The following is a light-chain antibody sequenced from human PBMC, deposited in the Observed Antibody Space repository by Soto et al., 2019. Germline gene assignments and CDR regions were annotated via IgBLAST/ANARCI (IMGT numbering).Light chain of an antibody. V-gene: IGKV1-33*01. CDR1: QDITNY. CDR2: DAS. CDR3: QQFDSFPLT. J-gene: IGKJ4*01. Sequence: DIQMTQSPSSLSASVGDRVTITCLASQDITNYLNWFQHKPGKAPKLLICDASNLETGVPSRFSGRGSGTDFTLTISSLQPEDLGAYYCQQFDSFPLTFGGGTKVEIK.